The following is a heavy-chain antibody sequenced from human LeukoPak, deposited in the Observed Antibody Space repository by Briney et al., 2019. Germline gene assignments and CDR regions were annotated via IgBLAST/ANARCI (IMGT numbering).Heavy chain of an antibody. V-gene: IGHV1-2*02. J-gene: IGHJ3*02. D-gene: IGHD6-13*01. CDR2: INPNSSGT. CDR1: GYTFTGYY. CDR3: ARGYKVWEQQLVGAAFDI. Sequence: ASVKVSCRASGYTFTGYYMHWVRQAPGQGLEWMGWINPNSSGTNYAQKFQGRVTMTRDTSISTAYMELSSLRSEDTAVYYCARGYKVWEQQLVGAAFDIWGQGTMVTVSS.